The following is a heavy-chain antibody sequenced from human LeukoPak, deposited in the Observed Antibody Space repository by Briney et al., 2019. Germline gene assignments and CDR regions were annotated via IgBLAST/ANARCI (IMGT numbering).Heavy chain of an antibody. CDR2: INHSGTST. CDR3: ARVEYSSSSYYYYYMDV. J-gene: IGHJ6*03. Sequence: SETLSLTCAVYGGSFSDYHWNWIRQPPGKGLEWIGEINHSGTSTNYNPSLKSRVTISVDTSKNQFSLKLSSVTAADTAVYYCARVEYSSSSYYYYYMDVWGKGTTVTVSS. CDR1: GGSFSDYH. V-gene: IGHV4-34*01. D-gene: IGHD6-6*01.